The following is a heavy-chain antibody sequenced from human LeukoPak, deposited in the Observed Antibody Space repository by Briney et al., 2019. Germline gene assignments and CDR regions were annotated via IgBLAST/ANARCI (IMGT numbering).Heavy chain of an antibody. D-gene: IGHD2-21*02. V-gene: IGHV4-59*01. CDR2: IYYSGST. CDR3: ARGFGDCGGDCYSFPDS. CDR1: GGSISSYY. Sequence: SETLSLTCTVSGGSISSYYWSWIRQPPGKGLEWIGYIYYSGSTNYNPSLKSRVTISVDTSKNQFSLKLSSVTAADTAVYYCARGFGDCGGDCYSFPDSWGQGTLVTVSS. J-gene: IGHJ4*02.